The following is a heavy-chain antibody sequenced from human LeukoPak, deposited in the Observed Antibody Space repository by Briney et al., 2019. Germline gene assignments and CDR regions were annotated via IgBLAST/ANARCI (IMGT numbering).Heavy chain of an antibody. Sequence: PGGSLPRASAASGFTFSRYAMTWVRQAPGKGLEWVSTISGVGDRTYFADSVKGRFTVSRDNSKSTLYLQMNRLRAEDTAVYYCAKGFGDTTFGVVPANDYWGQGILVFVSS. CDR1: GFTFSRYA. V-gene: IGHV3-23*01. CDR3: AKGFGDTTFGVVPANDY. D-gene: IGHD3-3*01. J-gene: IGHJ4*02. CDR2: ISGVGDRT.